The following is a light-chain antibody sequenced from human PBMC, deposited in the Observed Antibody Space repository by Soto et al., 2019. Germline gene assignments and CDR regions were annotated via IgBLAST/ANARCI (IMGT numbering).Light chain of an antibody. CDR1: RSISRN. CDR2: GAS. Sequence: EMVLTQSPATLSGSPGERVTLSCRASRSISRNLAWYQQKAGQAPRILIYGASTRATGIPDRFSGRGSGTEFTLTINGLQSEDFATYYCQPHNNWPVVTFGGGTRVEIK. CDR3: QPHNNWPVVT. J-gene: IGKJ4*01. V-gene: IGKV3-15*01.